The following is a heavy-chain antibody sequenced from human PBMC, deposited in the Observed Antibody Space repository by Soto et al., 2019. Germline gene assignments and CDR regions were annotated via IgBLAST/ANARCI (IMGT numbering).Heavy chain of an antibody. D-gene: IGHD3-10*01. CDR3: AKNRQFRSYYESAGHYDN. J-gene: IGHJ4*02. CDR2: ISGSGGVT. CDR1: GFTFKNYD. Sequence: GGSLRLSCVASGFTFKNYDMRWIRQAPGKGLEWVPGISGSGGVTYYADSVKGRFTISRDNSKNTLYLQMNSLRAEDTAIYYCAKNRQFRSYYESAGHYDNWGQGTLVTVSS. V-gene: IGHV3-23*01.